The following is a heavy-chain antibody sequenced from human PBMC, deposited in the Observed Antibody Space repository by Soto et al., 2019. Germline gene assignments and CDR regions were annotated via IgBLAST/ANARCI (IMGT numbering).Heavy chain of an antibody. Sequence: GGSLRLSCAASGFTFSSYAMSWVRQAPGKGLERVSGIGGSGAGTFYADSVKGRFTISGDSFKNTLYLQMNSLRAEDTAVYYCAKAKVYTWNPGSFDYWGQGTLVTVSS. D-gene: IGHD1-20*01. V-gene: IGHV3-23*01. CDR3: AKAKVYTWNPGSFDY. CDR1: GFTFSSYA. CDR2: IGGSGAGT. J-gene: IGHJ4*02.